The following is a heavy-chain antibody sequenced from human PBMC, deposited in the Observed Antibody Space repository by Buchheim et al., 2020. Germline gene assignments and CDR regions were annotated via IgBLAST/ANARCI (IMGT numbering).Heavy chain of an antibody. J-gene: IGHJ6*02. D-gene: IGHD5-12*01. CDR2: ISYDGSNK. Sequence: QVQLVESGGGVVQPGRSLRLSCAASGFTFSSYGMHWVRQAPGKGLEWVAVISYDGSNKYYADYVKGRFTISRDNSKNTLYLQRNSLRAEDTAGYYGAKEEGPSGYGDEALGYYYGMDVWGQGTT. CDR1: GFTFSSYG. V-gene: IGHV3-30*18. CDR3: AKEEGPSGYGDEALGYYYGMDV.